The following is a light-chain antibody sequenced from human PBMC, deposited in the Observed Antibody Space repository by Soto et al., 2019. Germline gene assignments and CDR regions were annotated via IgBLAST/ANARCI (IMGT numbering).Light chain of an antibody. Sequence: QSVLTQPASVSGSPGQSITISCTGTSSDVGGYNYVSWYQQHPGKAPKLMIYDVSNRPSGVSNRFSGSKSGNTASPTISGLQDEDEADYYCSSYTSSSTLGGVFGTGTKVTVL. CDR2: DVS. V-gene: IGLV2-14*01. CDR3: SSYTSSSTLGGV. J-gene: IGLJ1*01. CDR1: SSDVGGYNY.